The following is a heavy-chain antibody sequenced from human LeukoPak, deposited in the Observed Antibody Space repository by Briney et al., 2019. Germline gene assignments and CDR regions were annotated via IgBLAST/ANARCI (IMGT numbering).Heavy chain of an antibody. D-gene: IGHD6-19*01. CDR1: GYTLTELS. Sequence: ASVKVSCKVSGYTLTELSMHWVRQAPGKGLEWMGGFDPEDGETIYAQKFQGRVTMTEDTSTDTAYMELSSLRSEDTAVYYCATDRRKSSGWRNIFDYCGQGTLVTVSS. V-gene: IGHV1-24*01. J-gene: IGHJ4*02. CDR3: ATDRRKSSGWRNIFDY. CDR2: FDPEDGET.